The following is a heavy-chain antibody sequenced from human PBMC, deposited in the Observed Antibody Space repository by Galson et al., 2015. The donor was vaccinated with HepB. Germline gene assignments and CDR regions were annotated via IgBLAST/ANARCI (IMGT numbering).Heavy chain of an antibody. CDR1: GGTFSSYT. D-gene: IGHD3-22*01. CDR3: ALLYYYDSSGPHQ. Sequence: SVKVSCKASGGTFSSYTISWVRQAPGQGLEWMGRIIPILGIANYAQKFQGRVTITADKSTSTAYMELSSLRSEDTAVYYCALLYYYDSSGPHQWGQGTLVTVSS. J-gene: IGHJ4*02. CDR2: IIPILGIA. V-gene: IGHV1-69*02.